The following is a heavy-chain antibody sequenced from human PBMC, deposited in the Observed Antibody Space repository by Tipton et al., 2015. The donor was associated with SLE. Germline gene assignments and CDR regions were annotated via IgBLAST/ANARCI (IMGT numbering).Heavy chain of an antibody. CDR2: IYYSGST. CDR3: ARGDIVLMVYATYLGY. CDR1: GGSISSSSYY. J-gene: IGHJ4*02. Sequence: TLSLTCTVSGGSISSSSYYWGWIRQPPGKGLEWIESIYYSGSTYYNPSLKSRVTISVDTSKNQFSLKLSSVTAADTAVYYCARGDIVLMVYATYLGYWGQGTLVTVSS. V-gene: IGHV4-39*07. D-gene: IGHD2-8*01.